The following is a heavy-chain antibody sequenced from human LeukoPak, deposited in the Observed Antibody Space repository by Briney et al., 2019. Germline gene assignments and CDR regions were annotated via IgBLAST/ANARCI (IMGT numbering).Heavy chain of an antibody. CDR3: TRESGAFSPFGF. J-gene: IGHJ4*02. D-gene: IGHD1-26*01. Sequence: PSETLSLTCAVSGGSITTANWWSWVRQPPGKGLEWIGEVHLSGATNYNPSLESRVSMSIDKSKNHLSLEVTSVTAADTAIYYCTRESGAFSPFGFWGQGTLLTVSS. CDR2: VHLSGAT. V-gene: IGHV4-4*02. CDR1: GGSITTANW.